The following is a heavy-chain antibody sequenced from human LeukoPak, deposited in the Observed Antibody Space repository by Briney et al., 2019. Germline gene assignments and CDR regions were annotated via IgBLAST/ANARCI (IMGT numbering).Heavy chain of an antibody. V-gene: IGHV3-23*01. CDR2: IGSGGTI. D-gene: IGHD6-13*01. J-gene: IGHJ4*02. Sequence: GGPLRLPCAALGSTFSSYAMSWVRQAPGKGLEWVSSIGSGGTIYYADSVKGRFTISRDNSKNTLYLQMDSLRAEDTAVYYCARDIPFGSSWYAYWGQGTLVTVSS. CDR3: ARDIPFGSSWYAY. CDR1: GSTFSSYA.